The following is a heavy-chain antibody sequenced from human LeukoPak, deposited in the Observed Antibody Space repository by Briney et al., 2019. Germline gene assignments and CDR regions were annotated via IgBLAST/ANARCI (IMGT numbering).Heavy chain of an antibody. CDR2: INHSGST. D-gene: IGHD3-22*01. Sequence: PGGSLRLSCAASGFIFSSYSMSWVRQAPGKGLEWIGEINHSGSTNYNPSLKSRVTISVDTSKNQFSLKLSSVTAADTAVYYCARGWHYDSSGYINYYFDYWGQGTLVTVSS. CDR3: ARGWHYDSSGYINYYFDY. V-gene: IGHV4-34*01. CDR1: GFIFSSYS. J-gene: IGHJ4*02.